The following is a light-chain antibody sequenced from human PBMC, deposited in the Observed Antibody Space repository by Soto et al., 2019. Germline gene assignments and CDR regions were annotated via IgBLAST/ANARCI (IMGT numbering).Light chain of an antibody. CDR2: AAS. Sequence: EIVLTQSPATLSLSPGERATLSCRARRRFASSYLAWYQHKPGQAPRLLIYAASSRATGIPDRFIGSGSGTDFTLTISRLEPDDSAVYYCHHYDSSPPYTFGQGTKLEIK. V-gene: IGKV3-20*01. CDR1: RRFASSY. J-gene: IGKJ2*01. CDR3: HHYDSSPPYT.